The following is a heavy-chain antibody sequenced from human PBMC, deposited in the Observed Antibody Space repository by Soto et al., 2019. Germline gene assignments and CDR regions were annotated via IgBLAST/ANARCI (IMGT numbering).Heavy chain of an antibody. CDR3: ARDEGNGYDFWSGYYYYYYGMDV. V-gene: IGHV3-33*01. D-gene: IGHD3-3*01. CDR1: GFTFSSYG. CDR2: IWYDGSNK. Sequence: LRLSCAASGFTFSSYGMHWVHQAPGKGLEWVAVIWYDGSNKYYADSVKGRFTISRDNSKNTLYLQMNSLRAEDTAVYYCARDEGNGYDFWSGYYYYYYGMDVWGQGTTVTVSS. J-gene: IGHJ6*02.